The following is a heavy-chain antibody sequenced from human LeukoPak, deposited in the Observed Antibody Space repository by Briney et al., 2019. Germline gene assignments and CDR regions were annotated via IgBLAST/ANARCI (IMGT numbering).Heavy chain of an antibody. V-gene: IGHV1-2*02. CDR1: GYTFTNYF. Sequence: GASVNVSCQASGYTFTNYFIHWVRQAPGQGLEWMGWINPNSGGTYYAQKFQGRVTMTRDTSISTAYMELSRLRSDDTAVYYCARDLRRVVVAARVPLGYWGQGTLVTVSS. CDR2: INPNSGGT. J-gene: IGHJ4*02. D-gene: IGHD2-15*01. CDR3: ARDLRRVVVAARVPLGY.